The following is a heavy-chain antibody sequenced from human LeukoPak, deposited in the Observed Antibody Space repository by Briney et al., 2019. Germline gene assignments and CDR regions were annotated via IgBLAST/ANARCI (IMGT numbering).Heavy chain of an antibody. CDR1: GGSISSSSYY. J-gene: IGHJ6*03. V-gene: IGHV4-39*01. CDR2: IYYSGST. Sequence: SETLSLTCTVSGGSISSSSYYWGWIRQPPGKGLEWIGSIYYSGSTYYNPSLKSRVTISVDTSKNQFSLKLSSVTAADTAVYYCARHVRISHYYYYYMDVWGKGTTVTVSS. CDR3: ARHVRISHYYYYYMDV. D-gene: IGHD2-15*01.